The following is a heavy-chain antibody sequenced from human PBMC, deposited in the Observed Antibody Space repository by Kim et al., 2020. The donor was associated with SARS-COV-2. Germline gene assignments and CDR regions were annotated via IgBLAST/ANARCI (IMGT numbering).Heavy chain of an antibody. Sequence: GGSLRLSCAASGFTFSSYAMSWVCQAPGKGLEWVSAISGSGGSTYYADSVKGRFTISRDNSKNTLNLQMNSLRAEDTAVYYCAKHQNGYYYGSGSSNWFDPWGQGTLVTVSS. D-gene: IGHD3-10*01. V-gene: IGHV3-23*01. J-gene: IGHJ5*02. CDR2: ISGSGGST. CDR3: AKHQNGYYYGSGSSNWFDP. CDR1: GFTFSSYA.